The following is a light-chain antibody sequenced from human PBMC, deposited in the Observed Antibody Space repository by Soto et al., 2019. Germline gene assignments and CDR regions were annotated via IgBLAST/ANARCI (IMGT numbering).Light chain of an antibody. J-gene: IGKJ4*01. CDR2: GAS. CDR3: PQYSKWPLT. Sequence: EIAMTQAPDTLSVSPGDRATLSCRASQGVRSDLAWYQQKAGQSPRLLIYGASTRAAETPARFSGSGSETEFTLTISSLQSEDFAVYYCPQYSKWPLTLGGGTKVDIK. CDR1: QGVRSD. V-gene: IGKV3-15*01.